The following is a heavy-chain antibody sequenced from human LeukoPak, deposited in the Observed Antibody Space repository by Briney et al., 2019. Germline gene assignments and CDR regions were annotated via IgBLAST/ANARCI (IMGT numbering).Heavy chain of an antibody. CDR3: ARVLGVYGSGSYYFGY. V-gene: IGHV3-11*05. Sequence: GGSLRLSCAASGFTFSDYYMTWVRQAPGKGLEWVSYISGTSSYTTYADSVKGRFTISRDNAKNSLYLQMNSLRAEDTAVYYCARVLGVYGSGSYYFGYWGQGTLVTVSS. CDR1: GFTFSDYY. J-gene: IGHJ4*02. CDR2: ISGTSSYT. D-gene: IGHD3-10*01.